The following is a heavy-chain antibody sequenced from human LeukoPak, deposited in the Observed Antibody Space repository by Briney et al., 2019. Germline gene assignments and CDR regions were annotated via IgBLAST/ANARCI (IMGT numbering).Heavy chain of an antibody. V-gene: IGHV3-23*01. CDR1: GFTFSSYA. CDR2: ISGSGGST. CDR3: AKVAVSAMIVVKDAFDI. Sequence: GGSLRLSCAGSGFTFSSYAMSWVRQAPGKGLEWVSAISGSGGSTYYADSVKGRFTISRDNSKNTLYLQMNSLRAEDTAVYYCAKVAVSAMIVVKDAFDIWGQGTMVTVSS. D-gene: IGHD3-22*01. J-gene: IGHJ3*02.